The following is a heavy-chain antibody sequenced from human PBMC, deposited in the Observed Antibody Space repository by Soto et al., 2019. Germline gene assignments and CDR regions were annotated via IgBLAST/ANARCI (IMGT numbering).Heavy chain of an antibody. V-gene: IGHV3-7*03. CDR2: IKQDGSEK. D-gene: IGHD4-17*01. Sequence: TGGSLRLSCAASGFTFSSYWMSWVRQAPGKGLEWVANIKQDGSEKYYVDSVKGRFTISRDNAKNSLYLQMNSLRAEDTAVYYCARTRADYGEDHGMDVWGQGTTVTVSS. CDR1: GFTFSSYW. J-gene: IGHJ6*02. CDR3: ARTRADYGEDHGMDV.